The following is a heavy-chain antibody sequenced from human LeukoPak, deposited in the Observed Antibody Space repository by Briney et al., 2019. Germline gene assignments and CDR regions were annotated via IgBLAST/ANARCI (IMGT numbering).Heavy chain of an antibody. J-gene: IGHJ4*02. D-gene: IGHD1-26*01. CDR3: ARDWRGSYFPDF. CDR1: GYTFTDYY. Sequence: ASVKVSCKASGYTFTDYYLHWVRQAPGHGLEWMGWINPKTGVTKYAQNFQGRVTMTRDTSINTAYMEVSRLRSDDTAVFYCARDWRGSYFPDFWGQGTLVTVSS. CDR2: INPKTGVT. V-gene: IGHV1-2*02.